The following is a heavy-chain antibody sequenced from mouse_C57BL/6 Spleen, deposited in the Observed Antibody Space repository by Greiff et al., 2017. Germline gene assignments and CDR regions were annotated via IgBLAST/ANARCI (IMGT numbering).Heavy chain of an antibody. V-gene: IGHV3-6*01. CDR2: ISYDGSN. CDR1: GYSITSGYY. J-gene: IGHJ3*01. Sequence: VQLQQSGPGLVKPSQSLSLTCSVTGYSITSGYYWNWIRQFPGNKLEWMGYISYDGSNNYNPSLKNRISITRDTSKNQFFLKLNSVTTEDTATYYCAREENYGSSYWFAYWGQGTLVTVSA. CDR3: AREENYGSSYWFAY. D-gene: IGHD1-1*01.